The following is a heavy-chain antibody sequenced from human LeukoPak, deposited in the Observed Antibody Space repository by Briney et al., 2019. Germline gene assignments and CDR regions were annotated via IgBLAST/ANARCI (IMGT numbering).Heavy chain of an antibody. V-gene: IGHV4-30-4*08. Sequence: SETLSLTCTVSGGSISSGDYYWSWIRQPPGKGLEWIGYIYYSGSTYYNPSLKSRVTISVDTSKNQFSLKLSSVTAADTAVYYCARGRWYRWFDPWGQGTLVTVSS. CDR1: GGSISSGDYY. J-gene: IGHJ5*02. CDR2: IYYSGST. CDR3: ARGRWYRWFDP. D-gene: IGHD6-13*01.